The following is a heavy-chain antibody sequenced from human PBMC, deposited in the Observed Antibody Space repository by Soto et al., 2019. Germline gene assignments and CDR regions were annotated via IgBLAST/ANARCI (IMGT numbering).Heavy chain of an antibody. CDR1: GVSISSGDYY. CDR2: IFYSGST. Sequence: PSETLSLTCTVSGVSISSGDYYWSWIRQPPGKGLEWIGYIFYSGSTYYNPSLKSRVTISVDTSKNQFSLKLTSVTAADTAVYYCARWIQLWSPIGRHYRYGDVWGQGTTVTISS. D-gene: IGHD5-18*01. J-gene: IGHJ6*02. V-gene: IGHV4-30-4*01. CDR3: ARWIQLWSPIGRHYRYGDV.